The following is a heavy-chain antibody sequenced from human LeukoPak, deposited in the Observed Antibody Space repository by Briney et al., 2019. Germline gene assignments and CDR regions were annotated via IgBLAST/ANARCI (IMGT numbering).Heavy chain of an antibody. J-gene: IGHJ3*02. D-gene: IGHD2-21*02. CDR1: GGSISSSNW. CDR2: IYHSGST. Sequence: PSETLSLTCAVSGGSISSSNWWSWVRQPPGKGLEWIGEIYHSGSTNYNPSLKSRVTISVDKSKNQFSLKLSSVTAADTAVYYCSTYCGGDCYPADAFDIWGQGTMVTVSS. V-gene: IGHV4-4*02. CDR3: STYCGGDCYPADAFDI.